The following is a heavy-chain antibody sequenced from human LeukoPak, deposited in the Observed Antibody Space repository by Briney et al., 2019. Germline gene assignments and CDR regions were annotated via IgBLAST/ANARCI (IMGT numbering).Heavy chain of an antibody. D-gene: IGHD4-23*01. V-gene: IGHV4-34*01. CDR1: GRSFSGYY. Sequence: SDTLTLTCAVYGRSFSGYYWSWIRQPPGKGLEWIGEINHSGSTNHNPSVKSGLTISVDMSKNQFSLKLSSVTAADTAVYYCARVLRWPQLLGEDVFDIWGQGTMVSVSS. CDR3: ARVLRWPQLLGEDVFDI. J-gene: IGHJ3*02. CDR2: INHSGST.